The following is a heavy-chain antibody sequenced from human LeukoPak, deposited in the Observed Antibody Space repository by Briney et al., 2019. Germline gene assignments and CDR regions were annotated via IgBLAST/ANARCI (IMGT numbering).Heavy chain of an antibody. J-gene: IGHJ4*02. D-gene: IGHD2-15*01. Sequence: GGSLRLSCAASGFAFSDSAMDWVGQAPGKGREGWSLISHSGANTVYADSVKGRFSVSRDNSKNTMYLQMNSLRAEDTAVYYCAKDIEASIWGQGTLVAVSS. CDR3: AKDIEASI. V-gene: IGHV3-23*01. CDR2: ISHSGANT. CDR1: GFAFSDSA.